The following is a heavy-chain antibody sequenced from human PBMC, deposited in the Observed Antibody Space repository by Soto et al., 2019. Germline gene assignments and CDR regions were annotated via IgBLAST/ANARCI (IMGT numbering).Heavy chain of an antibody. Sequence: EAQLLESGGGLVQPGGSLRLSCAASGFAFSNFAMSWVRQAPGKGLEWVSAIGSGSRGTHYAESVEDRFTISREDSKNTLYLQLTSLTAADTAVYYCAAPRAAVPHTRYFDPWGQGTPVTVSP. CDR3: AAPRAAVPHTRYFDP. V-gene: IGHV3-23*01. D-gene: IGHD6-13*01. CDR1: GFAFSNFA. CDR2: IGSGSRGT. J-gene: IGHJ5*02.